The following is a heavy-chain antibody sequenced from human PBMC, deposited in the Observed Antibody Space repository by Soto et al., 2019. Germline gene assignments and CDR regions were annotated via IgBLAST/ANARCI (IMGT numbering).Heavy chain of an antibody. CDR1: GGSISSGDSY. CDR2: IYYSGTT. V-gene: IGHV4-30-4*01. J-gene: IGHJ6*02. Sequence: SETLSLTCTVSGGSISSGDSYWSWVRQPPGKGLEWIGYIYYSGTTYYNPSLKSRVTFSVDTSKNEFSLKLASVTAADTAVYYCARDEKNSDYYSGMDVWGQGTTVTVSS. CDR3: ARDEKNSDYYSGMDV. D-gene: IGHD3-10*01.